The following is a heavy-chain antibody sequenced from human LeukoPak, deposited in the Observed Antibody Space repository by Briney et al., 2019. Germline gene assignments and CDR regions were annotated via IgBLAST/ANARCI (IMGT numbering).Heavy chain of an antibody. J-gene: IGHJ4*02. CDR2: TSSSGSTM. Sequence: GGSLRLSCAASGFTFSSYSMNWVRQAPGKGLEWVSYTSSSGSTMYYADSVKGRFTISRDSAKNSLYLQMSSLRGEDTAVYYCAKDSGSGYWDYWGQGTLVTVYS. V-gene: IGHV3-48*01. CDR1: GFTFSSYS. CDR3: AKDSGSGYWDY. D-gene: IGHD3-3*01.